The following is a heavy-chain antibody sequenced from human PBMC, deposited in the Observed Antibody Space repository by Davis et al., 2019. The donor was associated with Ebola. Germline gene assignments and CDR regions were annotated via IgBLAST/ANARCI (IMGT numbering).Heavy chain of an antibody. J-gene: IGHJ5*02. CDR3: ARASGDLPFPPDR. D-gene: IGHD3-10*01. Sequence: SETLSLTCTVSGGSISSGGYWSWIRQHPGKGLEWIGYIYYSGSTYYNPSLKSRVTISVDTSKNQFSLKLSSVTAADTAVYYCARASGDLPFPPDRWGQGTLVTVSS. V-gene: IGHV4-31*03. CDR2: IYYSGST. CDR1: GGSISSGGY.